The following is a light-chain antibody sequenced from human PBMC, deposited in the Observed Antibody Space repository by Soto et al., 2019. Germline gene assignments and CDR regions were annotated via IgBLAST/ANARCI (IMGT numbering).Light chain of an antibody. Sequence: QSVLTQPRSVSGSPGHSVSISCTGTSSDVGGYTYVSWYQQHPGKAPKVMIYDVSKRPSGVPDRFSGSKSGNTASLTISGLQSEDEADYFCCSYAGRYTYVFGTAKKVTV. CDR1: SSDVGGYTY. J-gene: IGLJ1*01. CDR3: CSYAGRYTYV. V-gene: IGLV2-11*01. CDR2: DVS.